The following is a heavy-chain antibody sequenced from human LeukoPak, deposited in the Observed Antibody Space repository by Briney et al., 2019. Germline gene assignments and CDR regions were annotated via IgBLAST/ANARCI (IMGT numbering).Heavy chain of an antibody. CDR2: INHSGST. Sequence: SETLSLTCAVYGGSFSGYYWSWIRQPPGKGLEWIGEINHSGSTNYNPSLKSRVTISVDTSKNQFSLKLSSVTAADTAVYYCARGLMVRGARPWYFDLWGRGTLVTVSS. V-gene: IGHV4-34*01. CDR1: GGSFSGYY. J-gene: IGHJ2*01. D-gene: IGHD3-10*01. CDR3: ARGLMVRGARPWYFDL.